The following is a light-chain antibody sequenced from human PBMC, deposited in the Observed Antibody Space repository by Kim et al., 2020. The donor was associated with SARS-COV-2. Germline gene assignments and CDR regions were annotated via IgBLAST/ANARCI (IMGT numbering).Light chain of an antibody. CDR2: DVS. CDR3: CSYAGSYV. J-gene: IGLJ1*01. CDR1: SSDVGGYNY. V-gene: IGLV2-11*01. Sequence: PGKSVTISCTGTSSDVGGYNYVSWYQQHPGKAPKLMIYDVSKRPSGVPDRFSGSKSGNTASLTISGLQAEDEADYYCCSYAGSYVFGTGTKVTVL.